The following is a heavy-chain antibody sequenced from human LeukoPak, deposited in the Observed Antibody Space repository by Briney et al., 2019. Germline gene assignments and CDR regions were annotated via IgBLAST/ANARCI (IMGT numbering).Heavy chain of an antibody. CDR2: INPDGNKK. CDR3: ARDLAYSRLDY. V-gene: IGHV3-7*01. CDR1: GFIFGDYW. Sequence: PGGSLRLSCVASGFIFGDYWMDWVRQAPGKGLEWVASINPDGNKKYSADSVKGRFTISRDNAENSLYLQMNSLRVEDTAFYYCARDLAYSRLDYWGQGMLVTVSS. J-gene: IGHJ4*02. D-gene: IGHD5-18*01.